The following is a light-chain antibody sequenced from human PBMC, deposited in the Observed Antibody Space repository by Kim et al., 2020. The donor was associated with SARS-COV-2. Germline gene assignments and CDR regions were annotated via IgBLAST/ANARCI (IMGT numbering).Light chain of an antibody. CDR3: QKYVSLPWT. CDR1: QETASTPKNKKY. Sequence: ATITGRSSQETASTPKNKKYLAWYQEEPGQPPKLLMYWAATREFGVPDRFSGSGTGTDFTLTISNLQAEDVAVYCCQKYVSLPWTFGQGTKVDIK. CDR2: WAA. V-gene: IGKV4-1*01. J-gene: IGKJ1*01.